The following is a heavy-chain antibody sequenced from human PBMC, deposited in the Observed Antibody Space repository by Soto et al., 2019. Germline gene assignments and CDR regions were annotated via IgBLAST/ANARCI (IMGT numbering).Heavy chain of an antibody. CDR2: ISDTAHRI. CDR1: GFSFGSNS. V-gene: IGHV3-23*01. J-gene: IGHJ4*02. D-gene: IGHD1-26*01. Sequence: EVQLLESGGGLVQPGGSLRLSCSASGFSFGSNSMAWVRQAPGKGLEWVSSISDTAHRIFHADSVKGRFTISRDNSRNSLYLQMNSRRAEDTALYYCVSLALGKFDFWGQGTLVIVSS. CDR3: VSLALGKFDF.